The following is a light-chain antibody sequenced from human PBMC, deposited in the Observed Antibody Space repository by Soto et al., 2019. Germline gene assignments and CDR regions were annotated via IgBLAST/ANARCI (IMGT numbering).Light chain of an antibody. CDR2: GAS. Sequence: EIVMTQSPGTLSVSPGEGVTLSCRASESISSNLAWYQQKPGQAPRLLFYGASNRATGIPARFSGSGSGTEFALGSSSLQSEDSAVSSCQQYSNWPRTFGLGTKVEIK. CDR3: QQYSNWPRT. J-gene: IGKJ1*01. V-gene: IGKV3-15*01. CDR1: ESISSN.